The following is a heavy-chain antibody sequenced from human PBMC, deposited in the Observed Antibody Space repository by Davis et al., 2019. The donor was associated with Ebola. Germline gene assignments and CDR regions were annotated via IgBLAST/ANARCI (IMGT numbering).Heavy chain of an antibody. CDR3: ARESGSYYPYYFDY. V-gene: IGHV1-69*13. J-gene: IGHJ4*02. D-gene: IGHD1-26*01. CDR1: GGTFSSYA. Sequence: SVQVSCKASGGTFSSYAISWVRQAPGQGLEWMGGIIPIFGTANYAQKFQGRVTITADESTSTSYMELSSLRSEDTAVYYCARESGSYYPYYFDYWGQGTLVTVSS. CDR2: IIPIFGTA.